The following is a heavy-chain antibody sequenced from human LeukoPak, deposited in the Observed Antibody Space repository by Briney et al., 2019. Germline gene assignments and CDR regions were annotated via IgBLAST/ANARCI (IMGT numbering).Heavy chain of an antibody. Sequence: GGSLRLSCTVSGFTFGDYAMSWIRQAPGKGLEWVGFIRSKPYGGATEVAASVKGRFTISRDDSKSIAYLRMNSLKTEDTALYYCTRDRNYGDYIGAYFDYWGQGTLVTVSS. V-gene: IGHV3-49*03. D-gene: IGHD4-17*01. CDR1: GFTFGDYA. CDR2: IRSKPYGGAT. CDR3: TRDRNYGDYIGAYFDY. J-gene: IGHJ4*02.